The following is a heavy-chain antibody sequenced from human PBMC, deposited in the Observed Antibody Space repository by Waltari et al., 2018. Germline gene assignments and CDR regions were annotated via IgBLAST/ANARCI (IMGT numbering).Heavy chain of an antibody. J-gene: IGHJ6*02. CDR2: FIPIFGTA. D-gene: IGHD6-13*01. CDR3: ARGLAAAGRSYYYGMDV. V-gene: IGHV1-69*12. CDR1: GGTFSNYA. Sequence: QVQLVQSGAEVKKPGSSVKVSCKASGGTFSNYAISWVRQAPGQGLEWMGGFIPIFGTANYAQKFQGRVTIAADESTSTAYMELISLRSEDTAVFYCARGLAAAGRSYYYGMDVWGQGTTVTVSS.